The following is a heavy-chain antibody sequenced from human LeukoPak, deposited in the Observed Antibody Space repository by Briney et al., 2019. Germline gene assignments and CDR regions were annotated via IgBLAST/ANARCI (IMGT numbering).Heavy chain of an antibody. V-gene: IGHV3-48*03. J-gene: IGHJ3*02. Sequence: PGGSLRLSCAASGFTFSSYEMNWVRQAPGKGLEWVSYISTSGRTIYYADSVKGRFTISRDNAKNSLYLQMNSLRAEDTAVYYCARTPPAFDIWGQGTMVTVSS. CDR1: GFTFSSYE. D-gene: IGHD2-15*01. CDR3: ARTPPAFDI. CDR2: ISTSGRTI.